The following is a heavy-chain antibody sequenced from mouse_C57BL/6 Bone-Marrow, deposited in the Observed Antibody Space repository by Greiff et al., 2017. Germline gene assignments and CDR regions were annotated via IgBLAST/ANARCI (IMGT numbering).Heavy chain of an antibody. V-gene: IGHV5-6*01. D-gene: IGHD2-4*01. J-gene: IGHJ2*01. CDR1: GFTFSSYG. Sequence: EVQLVESGGDLVKPGGSLKLSCAASGFTFSSYGMSWVRQTPDKRLEWVATISSGGSYTYYPDSVKGRFTISRDNAKNTLYLQMSRLKSEDTAMYYCARLGITTGFDYWGQGTTLTVSS. CDR2: ISSGGSYT. CDR3: ARLGITTGFDY.